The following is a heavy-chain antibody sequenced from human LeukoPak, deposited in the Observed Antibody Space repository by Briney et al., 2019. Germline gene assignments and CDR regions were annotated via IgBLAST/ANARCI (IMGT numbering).Heavy chain of an antibody. V-gene: IGHV3-33*01. CDR1: GFTFSSYG. J-gene: IGHJ4*02. CDR3: ARGGYSYGYPFDY. CDR2: IWYDGSNK. D-gene: IGHD5-18*01. Sequence: PGGSLRLSCAASGFTFSSYGMHWVRQAPGKGLEWVAVIWYDGSNKYYADSVKGRFTISRDNSKNTLYLQMNSLRAEDTAVYYCARGGYSYGYPFDYWGQGTLVTVSS.